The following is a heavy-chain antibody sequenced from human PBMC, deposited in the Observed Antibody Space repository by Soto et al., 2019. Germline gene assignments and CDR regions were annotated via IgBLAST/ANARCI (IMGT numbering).Heavy chain of an antibody. V-gene: IGHV1-46*02. CDR3: ARISCKGGSCYFDFDH. CDR2: INPSGEHT. CDR1: GYIFKDDY. D-gene: IGHD2-15*01. Sequence: ASGKVSYKAAGYIFKDDYMHWVRQAPGRGLEWVGIINPSGEHTNYAQQFRGRVAMTRDTSTSTAYMELRSLRSEDTAVYFCARISCKGGSCYFDFDHWGQGTLVTVSS. J-gene: IGHJ4*02.